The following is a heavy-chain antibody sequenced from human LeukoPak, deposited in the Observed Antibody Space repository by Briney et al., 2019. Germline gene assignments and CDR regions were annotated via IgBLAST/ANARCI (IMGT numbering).Heavy chain of an antibody. CDR2: INPNSGGT. V-gene: IGHV1-2*02. D-gene: IGHD5-12*01. CDR3: ATVNGYDYHFDY. Sequence: ASVKVSCKASGYTFTGYYMHWVRQAPGQGLEWMGWINPNSGGTNYAQKFQGRVTMTRDTSISTAYMELSRLRSDDTAVYYCATVNGYDYHFDYWGQGTLVTVSS. CDR1: GYTFTGYY. J-gene: IGHJ4*02.